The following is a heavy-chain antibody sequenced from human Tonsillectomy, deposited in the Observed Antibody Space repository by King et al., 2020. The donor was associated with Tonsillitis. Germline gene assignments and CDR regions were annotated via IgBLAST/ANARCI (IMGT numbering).Heavy chain of an antibody. J-gene: IGHJ4*02. Sequence: QLVQSGAEVKKPGSSVKVSCTASGGTFSSYAFNWVRQAPGQGPEWMGVIIPNFGTANYAQKFQDRVTIIADGSTSTAYMELSSLRSDDTAVYYCARGGTVSWLLSDYFDYWGQGTLVTVSS. CDR2: IIPNFGTA. D-gene: IGHD3-3*01. CDR3: ARGGTVSWLLSDYFDY. CDR1: GGTFSSYA. V-gene: IGHV1-69*01.